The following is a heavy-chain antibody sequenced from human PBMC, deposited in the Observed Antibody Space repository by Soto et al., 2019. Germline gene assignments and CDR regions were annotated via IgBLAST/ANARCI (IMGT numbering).Heavy chain of an antibody. CDR2: IYYSGST. Sequence: SETLSLTCTVSGGSISSSSYYWGWIRQPPGKGLEWIGSIYYSGSTYYNPSLKSRVTISVDTSKNQFSLKLSSVTAADTAVYYCARGELSLKDAFDIWGQGIMVTVSS. D-gene: IGHD3-16*02. CDR1: GGSISSSSYY. J-gene: IGHJ3*02. V-gene: IGHV4-39*01. CDR3: ARGELSLKDAFDI.